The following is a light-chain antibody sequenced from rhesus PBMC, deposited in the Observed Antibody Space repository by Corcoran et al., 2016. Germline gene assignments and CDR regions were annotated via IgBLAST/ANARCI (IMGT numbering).Light chain of an antibody. CDR2: RAS. J-gene: IGKJ4*01. CDR3: QQGYSYPLT. V-gene: IGKV1S9*01. CDR1: QSLNNF. Sequence: DIQMTQSPSSLSASVGDRVTITCQASQSLNNFLNWYQQKPGKVPTLLIYRASTLQSEIPSWFSGSGSGTDFTLTISSLHPEDFATYYCQQGYSYPLTFGGGTKVELK.